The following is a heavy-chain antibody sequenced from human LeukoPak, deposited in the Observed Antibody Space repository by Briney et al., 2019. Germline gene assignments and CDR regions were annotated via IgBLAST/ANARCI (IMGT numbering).Heavy chain of an antibody. D-gene: IGHD2-21*02. CDR3: ARDLRYCGGDCYTRVPIYYYYGMDV. J-gene: IGHJ6*02. CDR1: GYTFTSYY. CDR2: INPSGGST. Sequence: GASVKVSCKASGYTFTSYYMHWVRQAPGQGLEWMGIINPSGGSTSYAQKFQGRVTMTRDTSTSTVYMELSSLRSEDTAVYYCARDLRYCGGDCYTRVPIYYYYGMDVWGQGTTVTVSS. V-gene: IGHV1-46*01.